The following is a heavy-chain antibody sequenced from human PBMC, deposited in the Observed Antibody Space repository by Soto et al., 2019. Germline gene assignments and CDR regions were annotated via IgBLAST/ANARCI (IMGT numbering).Heavy chain of an antibody. CDR3: ARDGSRDGYNFAFDY. D-gene: IGHD5-12*01. CDR2: INAGNGNT. V-gene: IGHV1-3*01. Sequence: ASVKVSCKASGYTFTSYAMHWVRQAPGQRLEWMGWINAGNGNTKYSQKFQGRVTITRDTSASTAYMELSSLRSEDTAVYYCARDGSRDGYNFAFDYGGQGTLVSVSS. CDR1: GYTFTSYA. J-gene: IGHJ4*02.